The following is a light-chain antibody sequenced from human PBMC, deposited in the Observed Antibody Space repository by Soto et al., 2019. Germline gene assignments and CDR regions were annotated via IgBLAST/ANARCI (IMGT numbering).Light chain of an antibody. CDR3: QQYYSTPIT. Sequence: DIVMTQSPDSLAVSLGERATINCKSSQSVLYSSNNKNYLAWYQQKPGQPPKLLIYCASTRESGVPARFSGSGSGTDCTLPISSLQAEDVAVYYCQQYYSTPITFGQGTRLEIK. CDR2: CAS. J-gene: IGKJ5*01. CDR1: QSVLYSSNNKNY. V-gene: IGKV4-1*01.